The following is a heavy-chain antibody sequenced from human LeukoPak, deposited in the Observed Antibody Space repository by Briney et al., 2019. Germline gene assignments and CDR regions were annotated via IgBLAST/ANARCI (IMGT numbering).Heavy chain of an antibody. Sequence: GESLKISCKTSGYSFPDYWIVWVRRPPGKGLEWMGIIYPGDSDTRYSPSFQGQVTISADKSISTAYLQWSSLKASDTAMYYCARVEDYGSVGDYWGQGTLVTVSS. D-gene: IGHD3-10*01. V-gene: IGHV5-51*01. CDR1: GYSFPDYW. CDR3: ARVEDYGSVGDY. J-gene: IGHJ4*02. CDR2: IYPGDSDT.